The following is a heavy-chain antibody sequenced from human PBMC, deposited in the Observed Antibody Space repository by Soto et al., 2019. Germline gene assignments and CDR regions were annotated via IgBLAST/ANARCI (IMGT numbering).Heavy chain of an antibody. D-gene: IGHD2-21*02. CDR3: ARARYMVTPFDI. CDR2: ISGSSGNI. CDR1: GFTFSSYT. V-gene: IGHV3-21*01. Sequence: EVQLVESGGGLVKPGGSLRLSCAASGFTFSSYTMSWVRQAPGKGLEWVSSISGSSGNIYYADSVKGRFTISRDNAKNSLYLQMNSLRAEDTAEYYCARARYMVTPFDIWGQGTMVTVSS. J-gene: IGHJ3*02.